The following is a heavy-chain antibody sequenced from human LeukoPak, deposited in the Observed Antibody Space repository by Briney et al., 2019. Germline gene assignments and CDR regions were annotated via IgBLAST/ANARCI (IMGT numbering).Heavy chain of an antibody. D-gene: IGHD2-21*01. J-gene: IGHJ3*01. CDR1: GGSISGYY. CDR2: IYYSGST. Sequence: PSETLSLTCTVSGGSISGYYWNWIRQPPGKGLEWIGYIYYSGSTNYNPSLESRVTISGDTSKNQFSLKMSYVTAADTAVYYCARYKYCGGSGAYVDVFDLWGQGTMVTVST. CDR3: ARYKYCGGSGAYVDVFDL. V-gene: IGHV4-59*01.